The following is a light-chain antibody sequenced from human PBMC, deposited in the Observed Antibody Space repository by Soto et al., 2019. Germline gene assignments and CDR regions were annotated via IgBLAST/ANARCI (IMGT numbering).Light chain of an antibody. CDR1: QSLLHINGYNY. CDR3: IQTLQTPLT. J-gene: IGKJ4*01. V-gene: IGKV2-28*01. CDR2: LAS. Sequence: VVPRARVALRAMRAAPPSISCRSSQSLLHINGYNYLDWYLQKPGQSPQLLIYLASNRASGVPDRFSVSGSGTDFTLKISRVEAEDFVVYYCIQTLQTPLTFGGGTKVDIK.